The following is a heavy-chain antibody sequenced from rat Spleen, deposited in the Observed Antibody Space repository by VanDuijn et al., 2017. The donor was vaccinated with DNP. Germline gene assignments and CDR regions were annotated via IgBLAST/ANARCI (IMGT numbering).Heavy chain of an antibody. Sequence: QVQLKESGPGLVQPSQTLSLTCAVSGFSLTTYHVHWVRQPPGKGLEWMGRIQSGGRTDHNSDLNSRLSISRDTSKSQVFLNMNSVQTEDTAMYFCARSGNIGTTTSFDYWGQGVMVTVSS. CDR2: IQSGGRT. CDR3: ARSGNIGTTTSFDY. D-gene: IGHD1-5*01. CDR1: GFSLTTYH. V-gene: IGHV2-27*01. J-gene: IGHJ2*01.